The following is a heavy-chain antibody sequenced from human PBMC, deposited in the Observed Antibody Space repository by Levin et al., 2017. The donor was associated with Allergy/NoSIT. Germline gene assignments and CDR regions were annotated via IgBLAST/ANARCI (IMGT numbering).Heavy chain of an antibody. J-gene: IGHJ5*02. CDR3: VRPRWLQSDWKQNNWFDP. V-gene: IGHV3-74*01. CDR2: ISNDGRST. CDR1: GFTFSSYW. D-gene: IGHD5-24*01. Sequence: GGSLRLSCAASGFTFSSYWMHWVRQAPGRGLVWVSRISNDGRSTGYADSVKGRFTISRDNAKNTLYLQMNSLRVEDTAVYYCVRPRWLQSDWKQNNWFDPWGKGTLVTVSS.